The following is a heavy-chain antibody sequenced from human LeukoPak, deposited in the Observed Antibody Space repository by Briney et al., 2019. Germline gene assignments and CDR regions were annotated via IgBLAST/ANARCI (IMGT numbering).Heavy chain of an antibody. Sequence: GRSLRLSCAASGFTFSNYGMHWVRQAPGKGLEWVAVIWYDGSNKYYADSVKGRFTISRDNSKNTLYLQMNSLRAEDTAVYYCAKEPQQLVRGYYFDYWGQGTLVTVSS. CDR1: GFTFSNYG. D-gene: IGHD6-13*01. J-gene: IGHJ4*02. V-gene: IGHV3-33*06. CDR2: IWYDGSNK. CDR3: AKEPQQLVRGYYFDY.